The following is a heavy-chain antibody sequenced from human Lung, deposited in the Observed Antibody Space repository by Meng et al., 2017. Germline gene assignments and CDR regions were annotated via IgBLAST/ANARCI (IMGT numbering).Heavy chain of an antibody. V-gene: IGHV4-34*01. J-gene: IGHJ4*02. D-gene: IGHD4-11*01. Sequence: RWGQRLFEPAATLCLPCVVSVGSSMYYYLSWIRQPPGKGLGWIGEINHSGSTNYNPFLESRATISVDTSQNNLSLKLSSVTAADSAVYYXARGPTTMAHDFDYCGQGTLVTVSS. CDR3: ARGPTTMAHDFDY. CDR2: INHSGST. CDR1: VGSSMYYY.